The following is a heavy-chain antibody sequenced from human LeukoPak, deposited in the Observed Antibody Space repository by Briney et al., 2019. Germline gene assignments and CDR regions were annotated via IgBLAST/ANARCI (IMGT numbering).Heavy chain of an antibody. J-gene: IGHJ6*03. CDR1: GGSFNRIGYS. Sequence: SETLSLTCSGSGGSFNRIGYSWCWIRQPPGKGLEWIGNIYFSGKTYYNPSLQSRVTISVDTSKNQFSLKVTSMTAADTAVYYCAREVVTGASGYYYYIGASGKGTTVTVSS. CDR3: AREVVTGASGYYYYIGA. D-gene: IGHD3-9*01. V-gene: IGHV4-39*02. CDR2: IYFSGKT.